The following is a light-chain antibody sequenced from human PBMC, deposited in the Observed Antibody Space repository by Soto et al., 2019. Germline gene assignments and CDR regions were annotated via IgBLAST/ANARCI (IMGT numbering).Light chain of an antibody. CDR2: GAS. CDR3: QQRSNWPPWT. Sequence: EIVMPQSQVTLSVSPGDTATLSCRASQSVSSNLAWYQQKPGQAPRLLIYGASTRATGIPARFSGSGSGTEFALTISSLQSVDFAVYYCQQRSNWPPWTFGQGTRLEIK. J-gene: IGKJ5*01. CDR1: QSVSSN. V-gene: IGKV3-15*01.